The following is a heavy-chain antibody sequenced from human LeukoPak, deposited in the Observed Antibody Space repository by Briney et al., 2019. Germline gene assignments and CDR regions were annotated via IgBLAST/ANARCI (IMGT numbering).Heavy chain of an antibody. CDR2: IYPGDSDT. CDR1: EYKFAKYW. V-gene: IGHV5-51*01. J-gene: IGHJ4*02. CDR3: ARASIVGSHFDY. Sequence: GESLKISCKGSEYKFAKYWIGWVRQMPGKGLEWMGIIYPGDSDTRYSPSFQGQVTISADKSISTAYLQWSSLKASDTAMYYCARASIVGSHFDYWGQGTLVTVSS. D-gene: IGHD1-26*01.